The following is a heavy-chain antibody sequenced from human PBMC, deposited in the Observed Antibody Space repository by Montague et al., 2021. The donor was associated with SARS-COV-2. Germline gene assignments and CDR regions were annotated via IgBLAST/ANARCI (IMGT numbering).Heavy chain of an antibody. J-gene: IGHJ4*02. D-gene: IGHD2-21*01. CDR3: ARVVGFDFDY. CDR1: GGSISSGGYY. V-gene: IGHV4-61*02. CDR2: IYTSGST. Sequence: TLSLTCTVSGGSISSGGYYWSWIRQPAGKGLEWIGRIYTSGSTNYNPSLKSRVTTSVDTSKNQFSLKLSSVTAADTAVYYCARVVGFDFDYWGQGTLVTVSS.